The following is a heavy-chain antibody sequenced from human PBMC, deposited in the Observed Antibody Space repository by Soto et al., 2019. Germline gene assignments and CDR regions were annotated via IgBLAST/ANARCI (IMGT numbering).Heavy chain of an antibody. V-gene: IGHV3-13*05. CDR1: GFTFSSYD. J-gene: IGHJ6*03. D-gene: IGHD2-21*02. CDR2: IGTAGDP. CDR3: ARAPDIVVVTAIHNYYMDV. Sequence: GGSLRLSCAASGFTFSSYDMHWVRQATGKGLEWVSAIGTAGDPYYPGSVKGRFTISRENAKNSLYLQMNSLRAGYTAVYYCARAPDIVVVTAIHNYYMDVWGKGTTVTVSS.